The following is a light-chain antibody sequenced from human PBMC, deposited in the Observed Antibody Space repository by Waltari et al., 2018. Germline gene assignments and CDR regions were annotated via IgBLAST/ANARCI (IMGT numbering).Light chain of an antibody. CDR3: QKYVSLPAT. CDR2: GAS. Sequence: EIVLTQSPGTLSLSPGERATLSCRASQSVSRALAWYQQNPGQAPRLLIYGASNRATGIPDRFSGSGSGTDFSLIISRLEPEDFAVYYCQKYVSLPATFGQGTKVEIK. V-gene: IGKV3-20*01. CDR1: QSVSRA. J-gene: IGKJ1*01.